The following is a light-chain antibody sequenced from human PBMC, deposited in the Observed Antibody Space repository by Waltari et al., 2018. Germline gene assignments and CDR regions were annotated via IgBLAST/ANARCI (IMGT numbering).Light chain of an antibody. CDR1: QSITNNY. CDR2: GAS. Sequence: EIVLTQSPGTLSLSPGERATLSCRASQSITNNYLAWYQQKPGQAPRLLIYGASSRATGIPDRFSGSGSGTDFTLTISRLEPEDFAVYVCQQYCSSPPTFGQGTKVEIK. J-gene: IGKJ1*01. CDR3: QQYCSSPPT. V-gene: IGKV3-20*01.